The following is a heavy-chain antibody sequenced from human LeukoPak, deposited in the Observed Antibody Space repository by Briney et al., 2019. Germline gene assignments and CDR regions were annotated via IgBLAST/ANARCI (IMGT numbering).Heavy chain of an antibody. CDR1: GYSFTTYW. V-gene: IGHV5-10-1*01. D-gene: IGHD6-13*01. Sequence: GESLRISCKGSGYSFTTYWISWVRQMPGKGLEWMGRIDPSDSYTNYSPSFQGHVTISADKSFSTAYLQWTSLKASDTAMYYCARHAKAYGSSCDYWGQGTLVTVSA. J-gene: IGHJ4*02. CDR3: ARHAKAYGSSCDY. CDR2: IDPSDSYT.